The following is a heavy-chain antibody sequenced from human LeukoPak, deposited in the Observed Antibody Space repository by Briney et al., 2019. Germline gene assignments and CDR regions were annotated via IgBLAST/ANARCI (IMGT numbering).Heavy chain of an antibody. CDR3: ARGYSYGFYYYGSGSYFWFDP. CDR2: ITYSGNT. D-gene: IGHD3-10*01. Sequence: SETLSLTRTVSGGSISSGPYYWIWIRQHPGKGLEWIGYITYSGNTYYYPALNSRVTVSLDTSKNQFSLKLSSVTAADTAVYYCARGYSYGFYYYGSGSYFWFDPWGQGTLVTVSS. CDR1: GGSISSGPYY. V-gene: IGHV4-31*03. J-gene: IGHJ5*02.